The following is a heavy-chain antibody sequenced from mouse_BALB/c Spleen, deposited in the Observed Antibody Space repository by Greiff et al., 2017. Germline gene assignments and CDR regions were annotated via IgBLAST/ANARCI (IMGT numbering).Heavy chain of an antibody. Sequence: QVQLKQPGAELVKPGASVKLSCKASGYTFTSYWMHWVKQRPGQGLEWIGEIDPSDSYTNYNQKFKGKATLTVDKSSSTAYMQLSSLTSEDSAVYYCASRDWDYAMDYWGQGTSVTVSS. CDR2: IDPSDSYT. CDR3: ASRDWDYAMDY. D-gene: IGHD2-13*01. CDR1: GYTFTSYW. V-gene: IGHV1-69*02. J-gene: IGHJ4*01.